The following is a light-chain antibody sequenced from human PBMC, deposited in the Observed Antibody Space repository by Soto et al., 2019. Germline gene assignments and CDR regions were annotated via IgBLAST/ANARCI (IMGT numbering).Light chain of an antibody. V-gene: IGLV2-14*01. Sequence: QSVLTQPASVSVSPGQSITISCTGTSSDVGGYNYVSWYQQHPGKAPKLMIYDVTNRPSGVSNRFSGSKSGNTASLTISGLQAEDGADYYCGSYTSSSTYVFGTGTKVTVL. J-gene: IGLJ1*01. CDR1: SSDVGGYNY. CDR2: DVT. CDR3: GSYTSSSTYV.